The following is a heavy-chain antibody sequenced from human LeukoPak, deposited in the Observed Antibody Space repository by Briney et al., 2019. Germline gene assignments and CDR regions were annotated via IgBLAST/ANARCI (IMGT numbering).Heavy chain of an antibody. CDR1: GYTFTSYY. CDR2: INPSGGST. V-gene: IGHV1-46*01. Sequence: GASVKVSCKASGYTFTSYYMHWVRQAPGQGLEWMGIINPSGGSTSYAQKFQGRVTMTRDTSTSTVYIELSSLRSEDTAVYYCARESSEDIVVVVAATGSLGAFDIWGQGTMVTVSS. D-gene: IGHD2-15*01. J-gene: IGHJ3*02. CDR3: ARESSEDIVVVVAATGSLGAFDI.